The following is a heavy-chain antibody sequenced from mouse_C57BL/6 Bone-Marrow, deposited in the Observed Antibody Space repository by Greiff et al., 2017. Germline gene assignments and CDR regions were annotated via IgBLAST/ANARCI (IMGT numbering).Heavy chain of an antibody. Sequence: EVQLVESGPGLVKPSPSLSLTCSVTGYSITSGYYWNWIRQFPGNKLEWMGYISYDGSNNYNPSLKNRISITRDTSKNQFFLKLKSVTTEDTATYYCARGAYSFDYWGQGTTLTVSS. J-gene: IGHJ2*01. V-gene: IGHV3-6*01. CDR2: ISYDGSN. CDR3: ARGAYSFDY. D-gene: IGHD6-1*01. CDR1: GYSITSGYY.